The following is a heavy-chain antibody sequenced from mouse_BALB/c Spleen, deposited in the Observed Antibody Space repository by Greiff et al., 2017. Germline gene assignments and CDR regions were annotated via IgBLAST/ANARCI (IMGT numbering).Heavy chain of an antibody. Sequence: QVQLQQSGPGLVAPSQSLSITCTVSGFSLTSYDISWIRQPPGKGLEWLGVIWTGGGTNYNSAFMFRLSISKDNSKSQVFLKMNSLQTDDTAIYYCVRDQRNWYFDVWGAGTTVTVSS. J-gene: IGHJ1*01. CDR3: VRDQRNWYFDV. CDR1: GFSLTSYD. V-gene: IGHV2-9-2*01. CDR2: IWTGGGT.